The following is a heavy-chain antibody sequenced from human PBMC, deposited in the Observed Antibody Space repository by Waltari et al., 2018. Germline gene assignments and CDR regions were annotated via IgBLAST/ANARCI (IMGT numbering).Heavy chain of an antibody. D-gene: IGHD2-21*01. CDR1: GGSISSYY. Sequence: QVQLQESGPGLVKPSETLSLTCTVSGGSISSYYWSWIRQPPGKGLEWIGYIYYSGSTNYNPSLKSRVTISVDTSKNQFSLKLSSVTAADTVVYYCARYQGLWSAYYFDYWGQGTLVTVSS. CDR3: ARYQGLWSAYYFDY. V-gene: IGHV4-59*01. CDR2: IYYSGST. J-gene: IGHJ4*02.